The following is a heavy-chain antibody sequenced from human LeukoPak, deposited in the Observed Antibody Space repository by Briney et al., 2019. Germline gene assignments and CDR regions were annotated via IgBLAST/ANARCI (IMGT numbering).Heavy chain of an antibody. V-gene: IGHV4-59*01. CDR1: GESISGFY. J-gene: IGHJ3*02. D-gene: IGHD3/OR15-3a*01. CDR3: ARDGPFDI. CDR2: IYYSGST. Sequence: SETLSLTCTVSGESISGFYWTWIRQPPGKGLEWIGYIYYSGSTNYNPSLKSRVTISVDTSKNQFSLKLSSVTAADTAVYYCARDGPFDIWGQGTMVTVSS.